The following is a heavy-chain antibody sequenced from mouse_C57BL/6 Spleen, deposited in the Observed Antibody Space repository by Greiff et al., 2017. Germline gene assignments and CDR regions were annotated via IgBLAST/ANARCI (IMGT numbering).Heavy chain of an antibody. J-gene: IGHJ1*03. CDR3: ARLNWDRYFDV. CDR1: GFTFSDYY. CDR2: ISNGGGST. Sequence: EVKLVESGGGLVQPGGSLKLSCAASGFTFSDYYMYWVRQTPEKRLEWVAYISNGGGSTYYPDTVKGRFTISRDNAKNTLYLQMSRLKSEDTAMYYCARLNWDRYFDVWGTGTTVTVSS. D-gene: IGHD4-1*01. V-gene: IGHV5-12*01.